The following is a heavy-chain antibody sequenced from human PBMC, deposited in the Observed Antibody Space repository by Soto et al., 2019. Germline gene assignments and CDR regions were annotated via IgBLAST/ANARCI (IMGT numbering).Heavy chain of an antibody. Sequence: SETLSLTCTVSGASVNSGDYYWSWDRQPPGRGLEWIGYIHYSESNYYNPSLKSRVTISVDTSKNQFSLKLSSVTAADTAVYYCAREEFKWFDPWGQGTLVTVSS. V-gene: IGHV4-30-4*01. D-gene: IGHD3-10*01. CDR2: IHYSESN. CDR3: AREEFKWFDP. CDR1: GASVNSGDYY. J-gene: IGHJ5*02.